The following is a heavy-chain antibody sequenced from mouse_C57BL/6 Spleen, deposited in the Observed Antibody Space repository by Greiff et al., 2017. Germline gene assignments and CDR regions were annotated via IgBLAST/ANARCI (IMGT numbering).Heavy chain of an antibody. CDR3: ARHEDRYYYGSRGYFDY. Sequence: VQLQQSGAELVKPGASVKLSCKASGYTFTEYTIHWVKQRSGQGLEWIGWFYPGSGSIKYNEKFKDKATLTADKSSSTVYMELSRLTSEDSAVYFCARHEDRYYYGSRGYFDYWGQGTTLTVSS. J-gene: IGHJ2*01. CDR2: FYPGSGSI. V-gene: IGHV1-62-2*01. CDR1: GYTFTEYT. D-gene: IGHD1-1*01.